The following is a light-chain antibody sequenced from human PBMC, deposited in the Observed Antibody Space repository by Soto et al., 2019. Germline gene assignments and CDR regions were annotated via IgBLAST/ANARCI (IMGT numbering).Light chain of an antibody. J-gene: IGKJ5*01. CDR1: QSVSRN. CDR3: KQYYDWLIH. Sequence: IMLKLSPSTVSVYPGESTTLSCRASQSVSRNLAWYQHKPGQTPRLLIYDTSTRATGVPARFSGSRTGPEFTLTFSSLQSEDFAIYYCKQYYDWLIHFGQGTRLAI. CDR2: DTS. V-gene: IGKV3-15*01.